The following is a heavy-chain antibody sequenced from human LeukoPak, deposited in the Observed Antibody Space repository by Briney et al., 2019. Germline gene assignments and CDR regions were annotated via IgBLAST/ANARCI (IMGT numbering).Heavy chain of an antibody. Sequence: SETLSLTCTVSGASISSWYWSWIRQPPGKGLEWIGYIYGSGNTNYNPSLKSRVTMSIDTSKNQFSLKLSSVTAADTAVYYCAKMTPVTSFQLLVLDSWGPGTLATISS. CDR3: AKMTPVTSFQLLVLDS. V-gene: IGHV4-59*12. D-gene: IGHD4-11*01. CDR2: IYGSGNT. CDR1: GASISSWY. J-gene: IGHJ4*02.